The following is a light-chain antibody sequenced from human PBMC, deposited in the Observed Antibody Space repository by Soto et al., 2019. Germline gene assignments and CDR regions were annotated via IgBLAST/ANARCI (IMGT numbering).Light chain of an antibody. CDR2: LEGSGSY. Sequence: QSVLTQSSSASASLGSSVKLTCTLSSGHSSYIIAWHQQQPGKAPRYLMKLEGSGSYNKGSGVPDRFSGSSSGADRYLTISDLQVEDEADYYCEAWDSNSNWVFGGGTKVTVL. J-gene: IGLJ3*02. V-gene: IGLV4-60*02. CDR3: EAWDSNSNWV. CDR1: SGHSSYI.